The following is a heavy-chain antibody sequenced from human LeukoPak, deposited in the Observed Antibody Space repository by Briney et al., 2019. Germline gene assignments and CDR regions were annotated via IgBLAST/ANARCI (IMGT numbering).Heavy chain of an antibody. J-gene: IGHJ6*03. CDR1: GYIFTTYW. CDR2: IYPGDSDT. Sequence: GESLKISCKASGYIFTTYWIGWVRQMPGKGLEWMGIIYPGDSDTTYSPSFQGQVTISADKSINTAYLQWSSLKASDTAMYYCARQMSPLKDRYSGTYYYYYYMDVWGKGTTVTVSS. D-gene: IGHD1-26*01. V-gene: IGHV5-51*01. CDR3: ARQMSPLKDRYSGTYYYYYYMDV.